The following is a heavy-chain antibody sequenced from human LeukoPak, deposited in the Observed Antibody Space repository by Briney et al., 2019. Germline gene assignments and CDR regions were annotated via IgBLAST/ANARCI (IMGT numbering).Heavy chain of an antibody. D-gene: IGHD2-15*01. J-gene: IGHJ4*02. CDR3: ARGYCSGGICSPDY. V-gene: IGHV3-30*04. Sequence: GGSLRLSCAASGFTFSSYAVHWVRHASGKGLGWVAVISYDGVNKYYADSVKGRFTIFRDNSKNTLYLQMNSLTPEDTAVYYCARGYCSGGICSPDYWGQGTLVTVSS. CDR1: GFTFSSYA. CDR2: ISYDGVNK.